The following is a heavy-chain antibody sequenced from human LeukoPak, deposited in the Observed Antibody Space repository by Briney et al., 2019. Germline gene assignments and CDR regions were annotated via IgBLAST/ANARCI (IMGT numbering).Heavy chain of an antibody. J-gene: IGHJ3*02. CDR3: AREAYDSSGAGNAFDI. CDR1: GFTFSSYA. V-gene: IGHV3-30-3*01. CDR2: ISYDGSNK. D-gene: IGHD3-22*01. Sequence: PGRSLRLSCAASGFTFSSYAMHWVRQAPGKGLEWVAVISYDGSNKYYADSVKGRFTISRDNSKNTLYLQMNSLRAEDTAVYYCAREAYDSSGAGNAFDIWGQGTMVTVSS.